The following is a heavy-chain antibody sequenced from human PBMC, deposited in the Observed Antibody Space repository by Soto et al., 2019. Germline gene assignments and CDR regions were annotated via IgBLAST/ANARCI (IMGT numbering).Heavy chain of an antibody. D-gene: IGHD5-18*01. J-gene: IGHJ4*02. CDR3: GRVGTHVETVMVTGEVVDF. V-gene: IGHV4-4*07. CDR2: IDTSGNT. Sequence: PSETLSLTCTVSVDSITTYYWSWIRQPAGKGLEWIGRIDTSGNTNYNPSLKSRVTMSVDTSKKQFSLKLTSVTAADTAVYYCGRVGTHVETVMVTGEVVDFWGQGTLVTVSS. CDR1: VDSITTYY.